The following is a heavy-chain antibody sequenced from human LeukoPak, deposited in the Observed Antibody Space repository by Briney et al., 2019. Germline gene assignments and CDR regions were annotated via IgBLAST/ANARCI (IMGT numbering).Heavy chain of an antibody. CDR1: GFTFSSYA. J-gene: IGHJ4*02. Sequence: PGGSLRLSCAASGFTFSSYAMHWVRQAPGKGLEWVAVISYDGSNKYYADSVKGRFTISRDNSKNTLYLQMNSLGAEDTAVYYCARGVNRRYDILTGTFDYWGQGTLVTVSS. CDR2: ISYDGSNK. CDR3: ARGVNRRYDILTGTFDY. D-gene: IGHD3-9*01. V-gene: IGHV3-30*04.